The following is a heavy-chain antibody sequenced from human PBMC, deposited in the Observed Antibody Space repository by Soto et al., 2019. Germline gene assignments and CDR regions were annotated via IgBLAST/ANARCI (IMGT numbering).Heavy chain of an antibody. D-gene: IGHD5-12*01. CDR2: ISDSGGST. V-gene: IGHV3-23*01. Sequence: EVQLLESGGGLVQPGGSLRLCCTASGYTFSSYAMGWVRQAPGKGLEWVSGISDSGGSTYYADSVKGRFAISRDNSKNTLYLQMNSLRAEDTAVYYCAKPRGGYNWGAFDIWGQGTLVIVSS. CDR3: AKPRGGYNWGAFDI. J-gene: IGHJ3*02. CDR1: GYTFSSYA.